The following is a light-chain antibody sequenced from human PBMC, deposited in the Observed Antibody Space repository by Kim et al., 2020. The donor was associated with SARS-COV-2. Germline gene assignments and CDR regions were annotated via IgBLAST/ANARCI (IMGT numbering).Light chain of an antibody. V-gene: IGLV1-44*01. CDR2: DSN. CDR1: RSNIGSNT. CDR3: AAWDDSLNGWV. Sequence: GQRVTISCSGSRSNIGSNTVNWYQQLPGAAPKLLMYDSNQRPSGVPDRFSGSKSGTSASLAISGLQSEDEADYYCAAWDDSLNGWVFGGGTKLTVL. J-gene: IGLJ3*02.